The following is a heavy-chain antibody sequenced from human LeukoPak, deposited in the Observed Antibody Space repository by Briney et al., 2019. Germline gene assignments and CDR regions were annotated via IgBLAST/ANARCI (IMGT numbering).Heavy chain of an antibody. CDR3: ARDLSGDILPGFYYHPMDV. CDR2: ISASGDDT. J-gene: IGHJ6*02. CDR1: EFTFSAYA. V-gene: IGHV3-23*01. Sequence: QPGGSLRLSCAASEFTFSAYAMNWVRQAPGKGLEWVSVISASGDDTYYADSVRGRSTVSRDNSKHTVTLQMSSLRADDTAVYYCARDLSGDILPGFYYHPMDVWGQGTTVTVSS. D-gene: IGHD3-9*01.